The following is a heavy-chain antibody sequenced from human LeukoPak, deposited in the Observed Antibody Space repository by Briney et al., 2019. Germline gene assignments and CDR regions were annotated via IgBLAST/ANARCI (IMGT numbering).Heavy chain of an antibody. CDR3: TQSNY. CDR2: IRSKADNYAT. V-gene: IGHV3-73*01. Sequence: GGSLRLSCAASEFTFSAYWMHWVRQASGKGLEWVGRIRSKADNYATAYAASVQGRCTISRDDSKNTAYLQLNSLKTEDTAVYYCTQSNYWGQGALVTVSS. J-gene: IGHJ4*02. CDR1: EFTFSAYW.